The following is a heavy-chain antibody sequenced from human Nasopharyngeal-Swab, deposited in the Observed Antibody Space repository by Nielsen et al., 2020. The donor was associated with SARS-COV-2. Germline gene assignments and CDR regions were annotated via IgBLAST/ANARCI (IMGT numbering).Heavy chain of an antibody. J-gene: IGHJ6*02. CDR2: INPNSGGT. CDR3: AGDGSPLYGMDV. V-gene: IGHV1-2*02. CDR1: LYTLPGYY. Sequence: SVPVSLLVSLYTLPGYYMHWLRQAPAQRLEWMGGINPNSGGTNYAQKFQGRVTMTRDTSISTAYMELSRLRSDDPAVYYCAGDGSPLYGMDVWGQGTTVTVSS.